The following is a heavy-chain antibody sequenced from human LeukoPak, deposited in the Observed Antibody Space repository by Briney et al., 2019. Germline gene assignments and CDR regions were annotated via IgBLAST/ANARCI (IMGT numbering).Heavy chain of an antibody. CDR3: ARGSSYFDWSQDY. Sequence: PSETLSLTCTVSGGSISSSSYYWGWIRQPPGKGLEWIGSIYYSGSTYYNPSLKSRVTISVDTSKNQFSLKLSSVTAADTAVYYCARGSSYFDWSQDYWGQGTLVTVSS. J-gene: IGHJ4*02. CDR2: IYYSGST. CDR1: GGSISSSSYY. D-gene: IGHD3-9*01. V-gene: IGHV4-39*07.